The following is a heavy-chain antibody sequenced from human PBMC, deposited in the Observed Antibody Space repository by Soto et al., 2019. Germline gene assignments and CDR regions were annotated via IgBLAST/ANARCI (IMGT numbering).Heavy chain of an antibody. D-gene: IGHD3-16*02. J-gene: IGHJ4*02. CDR2: IKSKTDGGTT. CDR3: TTASYDYVWGSYRYNAY. CDR1: GFTFSNAW. V-gene: IGHV3-15*01. Sequence: EVQLVESGGGLVKPGGSLRLSCAASGFTFSNAWMSWVRQAPGKGLEWVGRIKSKTDGGTTDYAAPMKGRFTISRDDSKNTLYLQMNSLKTEDTAVYYCTTASYDYVWGSYRYNAYWGQGTLVTVSS.